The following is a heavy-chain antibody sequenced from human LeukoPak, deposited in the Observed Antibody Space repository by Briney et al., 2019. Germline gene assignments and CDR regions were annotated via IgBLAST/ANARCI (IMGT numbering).Heavy chain of an antibody. V-gene: IGHV3-30*18. J-gene: IGHJ4*02. CDR2: ISYDGSNK. CDR1: GFTFSSYA. D-gene: IGHD3-22*01. Sequence: GRSLRLSCAASGFTFSSYAMHWVRHAPGKGLEWVAVISYDGSNKYYADSVKGRFTISRDNSKNTLYLQMNSLRAEDTAVYYCAKSYYYDKLAYYWGQGTLVTVSS. CDR3: AKSYYYDKLAYY.